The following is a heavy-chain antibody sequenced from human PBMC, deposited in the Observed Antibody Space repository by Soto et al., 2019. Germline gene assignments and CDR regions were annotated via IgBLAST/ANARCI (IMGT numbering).Heavy chain of an antibody. CDR1: GSTFSSYG. Sequence: PGWSLRLSCAASGSTFSSYGLHWVRQAPDKGPEWLALISSDGSNQYYADSVQGRFTISRDNSKNTLFLQMYSLSADHPPVYYCSKDQASVQASFDSWGQGVLLTVSS. J-gene: IGHJ4*02. CDR2: ISSDGSNQ. CDR3: SKDQASVQASFDS. V-gene: IGHV3-30*18. D-gene: IGHD6-19*01.